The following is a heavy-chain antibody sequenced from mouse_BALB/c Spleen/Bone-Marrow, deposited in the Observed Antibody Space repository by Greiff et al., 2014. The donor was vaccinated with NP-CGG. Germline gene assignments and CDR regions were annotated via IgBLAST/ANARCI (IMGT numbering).Heavy chain of an antibody. CDR2: INPYNGDT. CDR3: GSYGNAY. CDR1: GYSFTDYF. D-gene: IGHD2-1*01. V-gene: IGHV1-37*01. J-gene: IGHJ3*01. Sequence: DVQLVESGPELVKPGASVKISCKASGYSFTDYFMNWVKQSHGKSLEWIGRINPYNGDTFYNQKFKGKATLTVDKSSSTAHMELLSLTSEDSAAYYCGSYGNAYWGQGTLVTVSA.